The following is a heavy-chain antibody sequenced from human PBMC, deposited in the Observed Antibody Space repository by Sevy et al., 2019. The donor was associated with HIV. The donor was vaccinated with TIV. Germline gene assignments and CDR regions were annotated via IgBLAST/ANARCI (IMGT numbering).Heavy chain of an antibody. CDR1: GFTFSHYT. J-gene: IGHJ4*02. V-gene: IGHV3-21*01. Sequence: GESLKISCAASGFTFSHYTMNWVRQAPGKGLEWVSSISVGSSYIAYADSVKGRFTISRDNPKNSLYLQMSGLRAEDTAVYYCARGDYYGSLYYFDYWGQGTLVTVSS. CDR2: ISVGSSYI. D-gene: IGHD3-10*01. CDR3: ARGDYYGSLYYFDY.